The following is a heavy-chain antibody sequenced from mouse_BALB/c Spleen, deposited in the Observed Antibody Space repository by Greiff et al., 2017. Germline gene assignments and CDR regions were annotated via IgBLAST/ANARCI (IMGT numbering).Heavy chain of an antibody. V-gene: IGHV2-9*02. CDR2: IWAGGST. D-gene: IGHD1-1*01. Sequence: QVQLQQSGPGLVAPSQSLSITCTVSGFSLTSYGVHWVRQPPGKGLEWLGVIWAGGSTNYNSALMSRLSISKDNSKSQVFLKMNSLQTDDTAMYYCARGGTVDYYAMDYWGQGTSVTVSS. CDR3: ARGGTVDYYAMDY. J-gene: IGHJ4*01. CDR1: GFSLTSYG.